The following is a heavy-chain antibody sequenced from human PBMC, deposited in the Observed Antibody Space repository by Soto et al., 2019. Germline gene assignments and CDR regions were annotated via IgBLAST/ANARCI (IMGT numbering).Heavy chain of an antibody. Sequence: GGSLRLSCAVSGFTFSLCAMSWVRQAPGKGLEWVSSMRSSGGDTYYADSVRGRFTISRDDSKNTLYLQMNSLRVEDTALYYCAKGHSNSYYDFDFWGQGTLVTVSS. CDR2: MRSSGGDT. D-gene: IGHD3-22*01. CDR1: GFTFSLCA. V-gene: IGHV3-23*01. CDR3: AKGHSNSYYDFDF. J-gene: IGHJ4*02.